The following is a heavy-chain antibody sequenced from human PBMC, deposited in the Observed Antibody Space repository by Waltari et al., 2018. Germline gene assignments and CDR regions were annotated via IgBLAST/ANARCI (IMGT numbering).Heavy chain of an antibody. J-gene: IGHJ4*02. CDR1: GFTFSRFW. V-gene: IGHV3-7*01. CDR2: INQDGSEK. CDR3: TDFDY. Sequence: IQLVESGGGLVQPGGSLRLSCAACGFTFSRFWMSWVRQAPGKGPEWVANINQDGSEKYYVDSVKGRFTISRDNGKNSLYLQLNSLRVDDTALYYCTDFDYWGLGTLVTVSS.